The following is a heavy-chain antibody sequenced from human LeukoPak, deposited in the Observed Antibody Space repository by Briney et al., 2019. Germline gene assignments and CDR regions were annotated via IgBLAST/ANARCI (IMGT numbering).Heavy chain of an antibody. CDR3: ARHVYGGNRGHFDY. CDR1: GYSISSGYY. D-gene: IGHD4-23*01. CDR2: IYHSGST. V-gene: IGHV4-38-2*02. Sequence: SETLSLTCTVSGYSISSGYYWGWIRQPPGKGLEWIGSIYHSGSTNYNPSLKSRVTISVDTSKNQFSLKLSSVTAADTAVYYCARHVYGGNRGHFDYWGQGTLVTVSS. J-gene: IGHJ4*02.